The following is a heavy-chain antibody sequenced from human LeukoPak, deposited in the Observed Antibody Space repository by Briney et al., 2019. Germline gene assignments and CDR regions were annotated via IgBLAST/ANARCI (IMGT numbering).Heavy chain of an antibody. J-gene: IGHJ4*02. Sequence: SETLSLTCTVSGGSISSDYWSWIRQPAGKGLEWIGRIYTSGSTNYNPSLKSRVTMSVDPSKNQFSLKLSSVTAADTAVYYCARETSQWLVRSYFDYWGQGTLVTVSS. CDR2: IYTSGST. D-gene: IGHD6-19*01. V-gene: IGHV4-4*07. CDR3: ARETSQWLVRSYFDY. CDR1: GGSISSDY.